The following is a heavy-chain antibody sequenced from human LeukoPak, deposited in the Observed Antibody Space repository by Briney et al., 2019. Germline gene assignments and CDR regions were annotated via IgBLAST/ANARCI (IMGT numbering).Heavy chain of an antibody. CDR1: GFTFSSYA. CDR3: ATPFYCSSTSCSLPFDY. D-gene: IGHD2-2*01. V-gene: IGHV3-23*01. CDR2: ISGSGGST. J-gene: IGHJ4*02. Sequence: GGSLRLSCAASGFTFSSYAMSWVRQAPGKGLESVSAISGSGGSTYYAASVKGRFTISRDNSKNTLYLQMNSLRAEDTAVYYCATPFYCSSTSCSLPFDYWGQGTLVTVSS.